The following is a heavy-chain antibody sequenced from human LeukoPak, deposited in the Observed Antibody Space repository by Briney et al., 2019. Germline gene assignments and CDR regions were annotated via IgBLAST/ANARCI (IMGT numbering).Heavy chain of an antibody. CDR2: ISSSSSYI. CDR3: ARDNDLLRYFDWPLDY. CDR1: GFTLSSNY. V-gene: IGHV3-21*01. Sequence: GGSLRLSCAASGFTLSSNYMNWVRQAPGKGLEWVSSISSSSSYIYYADSVKGRFTISRDNAKNSLYLQMNSLRAEDTAVYYCARDNDLLRYFDWPLDYWGQGTLVTVSS. D-gene: IGHD3-9*01. J-gene: IGHJ4*02.